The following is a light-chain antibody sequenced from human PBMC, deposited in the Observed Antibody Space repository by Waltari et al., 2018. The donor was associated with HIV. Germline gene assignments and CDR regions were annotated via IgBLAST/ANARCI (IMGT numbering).Light chain of an antibody. CDR1: QSVSNSY. Sequence: EIVLTQSPGTLSLSPGERATLSCRASQSVSNSYLAWYQQKGGQAPRLLIYGSSDRATGIPDRFSGSGSGTDFTLTINNVQAEDVAVYYCQQCYSVFPTTFGGGTKVEIE. V-gene: IGKV3-20*01. CDR2: GSS. CDR3: QQCYSVFPTT. J-gene: IGKJ4*01.